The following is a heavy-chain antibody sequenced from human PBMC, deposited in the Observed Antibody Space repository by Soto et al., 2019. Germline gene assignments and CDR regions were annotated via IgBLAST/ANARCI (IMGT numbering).Heavy chain of an antibody. CDR1: GYTFSDYY. D-gene: IGHD3-3*01. Sequence: QVQLVESGGDLVKPGGSLRLSCAASGYTFSDYYMSWIRQAQGKVLEWISYIDTSGTKIYYADSVKGRFTITRDNAKNSLDLEMNSLRDEDTAVYYCASHYDMWSGYLSPVDYWGQGTLVTVSS. CDR3: ASHYDMWSGYLSPVDY. J-gene: IGHJ4*02. V-gene: IGHV3-11*01. CDR2: IDTSGTKI.